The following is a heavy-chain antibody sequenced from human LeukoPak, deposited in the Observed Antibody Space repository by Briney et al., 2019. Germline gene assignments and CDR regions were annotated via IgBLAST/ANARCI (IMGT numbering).Heavy chain of an antibody. D-gene: IGHD6-13*01. Sequence: SQTLSLTCAVSGGSISSGDYSWSWLRQPPGKGLEWIGYIYHSGSTYYNPSLKSRVTISVDRSKNQFSLKLSSVTAADTAVYYCASSIAAAGAALSIDYWGQGTLVTVSS. CDR1: GGSISSGDYS. J-gene: IGHJ4*02. CDR2: IYHSGST. V-gene: IGHV4-30-2*01. CDR3: ASSIAAAGAALSIDY.